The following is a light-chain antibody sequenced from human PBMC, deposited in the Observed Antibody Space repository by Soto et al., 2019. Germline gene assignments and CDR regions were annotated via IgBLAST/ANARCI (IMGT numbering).Light chain of an antibody. Sequence: EIVLTQSPGTLSLSPGERATLSCRASQSVSSSYLAWYQQKPGQAPRLLIYGASSRATGIPDRFSGSGSGTDFALTISRLEPDDFAVYYCQQYGGSPPFTFGPGTKVDIK. J-gene: IGKJ3*01. CDR2: GAS. V-gene: IGKV3-20*01. CDR1: QSVSSSY. CDR3: QQYGGSPPFT.